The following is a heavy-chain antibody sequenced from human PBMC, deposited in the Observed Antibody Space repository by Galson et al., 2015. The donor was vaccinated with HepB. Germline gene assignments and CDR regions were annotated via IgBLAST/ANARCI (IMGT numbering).Heavy chain of an antibody. D-gene: IGHD3-3*01. CDR1: GFSFSSFA. V-gene: IGHV3-30*03. Sequence: SLRLSCAASGFSFSSFAMHWVRQAPGKGLEWVAIISYDGTNKFYADSVKGRFTISRDNSKNTLSLQMNSLRADDTAVYYCAREGDPHIYWSALDFWGQGILVTVSS. CDR2: ISYDGTNK. CDR3: AREGDPHIYWSALDF. J-gene: IGHJ4*02.